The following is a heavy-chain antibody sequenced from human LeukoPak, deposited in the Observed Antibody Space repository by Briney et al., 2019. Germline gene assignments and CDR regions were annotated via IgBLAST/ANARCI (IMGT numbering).Heavy chain of an antibody. CDR1: GFTFSSYG. Sequence: GGSLRLSCAASGFTFSSYGMHWVRQAPGKGLEWVAFIRYDGSNKYYADSVKGRFTISRDNSKNTLYLQMNSLRAEDTAVYYCAKGLRYFDWLLQWGQGTLVTVSS. CDR3: AKGLRYFDWLLQ. V-gene: IGHV3-30*02. D-gene: IGHD3-9*01. J-gene: IGHJ4*02. CDR2: IRYDGSNK.